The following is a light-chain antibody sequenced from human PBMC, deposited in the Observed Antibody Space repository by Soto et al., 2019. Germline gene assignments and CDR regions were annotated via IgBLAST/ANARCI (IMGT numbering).Light chain of an antibody. J-gene: IGLJ2*01. CDR2: EVN. CDR1: SGDLGLYNY. Sequence: QSALTQPPSASGSPGQSITISCAGTSGDLGLYNYVSWFQQHPGKAPKLISFEVNKRPSGVPDRFSGSKSGNTASLTVSGLQADDEEQYYCSSYAGSNTVIFGGGTKLTVL. V-gene: IGLV2-8*01. CDR3: SSYAGSNTVI.